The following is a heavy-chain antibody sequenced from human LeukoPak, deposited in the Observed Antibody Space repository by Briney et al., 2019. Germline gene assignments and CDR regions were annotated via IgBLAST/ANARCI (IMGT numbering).Heavy chain of an antibody. CDR2: IRGSGDST. V-gene: IGHV3-23*01. Sequence: PGGSLRLSCAASRFTFNNAWMSWVRQAPGKGLEWVSGIRGSGDSTYYADSVKGRFTISRDNSQNTLSLQMNSLRAEDTAVYYCAKDRWSSPVSSFDMWGQGTMVTVSS. J-gene: IGHJ3*02. CDR1: RFTFNNAW. D-gene: IGHD6-13*01. CDR3: AKDRWSSPVSSFDM.